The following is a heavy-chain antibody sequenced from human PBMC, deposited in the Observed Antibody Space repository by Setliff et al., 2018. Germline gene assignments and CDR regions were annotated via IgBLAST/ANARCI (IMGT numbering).Heavy chain of an antibody. Sequence: SETLSLTCTVSGGSISSTSYYWSWIRQPPGKGLEWIGEINHSGSTNYNPSLKSRVTISVDTSKNQFSLKLSSVTAADTAVYYCARGLRGGAAGPLQYYYYMDVWGKGTTVTVSS. D-gene: IGHD2-15*01. J-gene: IGHJ6*03. CDR2: INHSGST. CDR3: ARGLRGGAAGPLQYYYYMDV. CDR1: GGSISSTSYY. V-gene: IGHV4-39*07.